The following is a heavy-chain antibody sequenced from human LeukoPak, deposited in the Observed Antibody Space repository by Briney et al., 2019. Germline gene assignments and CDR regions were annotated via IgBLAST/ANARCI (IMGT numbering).Heavy chain of an antibody. D-gene: IGHD3-16*01. V-gene: IGHV4-34*01. CDR2: INHSGST. CDR3: ARIEPGRLGFDY. Sequence: SETLSLTCAVYDEPFSGNYWNWIRQPPGKGLEWIGEINHSGSTNYNPSLKSRVTISVDTSKNQFSLKLSSVTAADTAVYYCARIEPGRLGFDYWGQGTLVTVSS. CDR1: DEPFSGNY. J-gene: IGHJ4*02.